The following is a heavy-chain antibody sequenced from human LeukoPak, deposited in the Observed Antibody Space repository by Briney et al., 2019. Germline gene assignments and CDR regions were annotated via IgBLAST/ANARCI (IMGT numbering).Heavy chain of an antibody. V-gene: IGHV3-30*18. CDR2: ISYDGSNK. Sequence: SGGSLRLSCAASGFTFSSYGMHWVRQAPGKGLEWVAVISYDGSNKYYADSVKGRFTISRDNSKNTLYLQMNSLRAEDTAVYYCAKEFSRPGTWDYWGQGTLVTVSS. CDR3: AKEFSRPGTWDY. CDR1: GFTFSSYG. J-gene: IGHJ4*02. D-gene: IGHD6-13*01.